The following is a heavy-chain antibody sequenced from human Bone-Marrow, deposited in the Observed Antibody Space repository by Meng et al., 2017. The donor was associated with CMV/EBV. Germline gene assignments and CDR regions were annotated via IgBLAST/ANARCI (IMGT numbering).Heavy chain of an antibody. D-gene: IGHD2-21*02. J-gene: IGHJ6*02. CDR2: ISSRSTTI. CDR3: ARVKLLGNCGMEV. CDR1: GFPFISYI. Sequence: GGSLRLSCAASGFPFISYIMNWVRQAPGKGLEWVSYISSRSTTIYYSDTVKGRFTISRDNGKNSLYLQMNSLRAEETAVYYCARVKLLGNCGMEVGGQGATVTVSS. V-gene: IGHV3-48*04.